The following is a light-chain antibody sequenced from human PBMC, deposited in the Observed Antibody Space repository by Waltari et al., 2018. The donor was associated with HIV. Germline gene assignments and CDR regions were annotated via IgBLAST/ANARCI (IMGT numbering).Light chain of an antibody. J-gene: IGLJ1*01. CDR3: QVWDSSSDHSV. V-gene: IGLV3-21*02. Sequence: SYVLTQPPSVSVAPGLAARISCGGFHIGSKSVPWYQQKPGQAPLLVVYDDDDRPSGIPERFSGSNSENTAALTISRVEAGDEADYYCQVWDSSSDHSVFGTGTKVTVL. CDR2: DDD. CDR1: HIGSKS.